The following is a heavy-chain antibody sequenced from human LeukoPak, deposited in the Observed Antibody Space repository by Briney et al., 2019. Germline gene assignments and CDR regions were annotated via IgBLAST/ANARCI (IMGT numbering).Heavy chain of an antibody. CDR3: ARDGGWLQTQNHYYYYGMDV. J-gene: IGHJ6*02. CDR2: ILPIFDMA. V-gene: IGHV1-69*04. Sequence: SVKVSCKASGGTFSTYAITWVRQAPGQGLEWMGRILPIFDMANYAQKFQGRVTITADKSTRTAYMELSSLRSDDTAVYYCARDGGWLQTQNHYYYYGMDVWGQGTTVTVSS. CDR1: GGTFSTYA. D-gene: IGHD5-24*01.